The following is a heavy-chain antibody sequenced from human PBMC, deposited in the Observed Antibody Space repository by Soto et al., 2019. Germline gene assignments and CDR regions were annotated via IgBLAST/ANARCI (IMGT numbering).Heavy chain of an antibody. CDR1: GFTFSSYW. V-gene: IGHV3-7*01. D-gene: IGHD5-12*01. Sequence: EVQLVESGGGLVQPGGSLRLSCAASGFTFSSYWMRWVRQAPGKGLEWLANIKVDGSEKYYVDSVKGRFTISRDNAKNSLYLQMISLRVEDTAVYYCARDIVATIGGFDYWGLGALVIVSS. J-gene: IGHJ4*02. CDR3: ARDIVATIGGFDY. CDR2: IKVDGSEK.